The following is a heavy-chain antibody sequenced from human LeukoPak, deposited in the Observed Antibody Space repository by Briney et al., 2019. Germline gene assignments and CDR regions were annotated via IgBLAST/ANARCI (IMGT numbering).Heavy chain of an antibody. V-gene: IGHV4-38-2*01. Sequence: SETLSLTCAVSGYSISSGYYRGWIRQPPGKGLEWIGSIYHSGSTYYNPSLKSRVTISVDTSKNQFSLKLSSVTAADTAVYYCARGYCSSTSCYDFDYWGQGTLVTVSS. CDR3: ARGYCSSTSCYDFDY. J-gene: IGHJ4*02. CDR1: GYSISSGYY. CDR2: IYHSGST. D-gene: IGHD2-2*01.